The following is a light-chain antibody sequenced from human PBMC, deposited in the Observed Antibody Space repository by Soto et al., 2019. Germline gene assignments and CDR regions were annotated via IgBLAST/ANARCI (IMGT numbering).Light chain of an antibody. J-gene: IGKJ2*01. CDR2: LGS. V-gene: IGKV2-28*01. Sequence: DIVMTQSPLSLPVTPGEPASISCRSSQSLLHSNGYNYLDWYLQKPGQSPQLLIYLGSNRASGGPDMFSGSGSGTDFTLKSSRVEAEDFGVYYCMQALQTLRYTFGQGTKLEIK. CDR1: QSLLHSNGYNY. CDR3: MQALQTLRYT.